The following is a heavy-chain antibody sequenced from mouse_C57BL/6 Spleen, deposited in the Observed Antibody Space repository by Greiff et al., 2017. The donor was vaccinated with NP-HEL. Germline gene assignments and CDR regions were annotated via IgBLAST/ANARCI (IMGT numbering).Heavy chain of an antibody. CDR2: IYPGSGNT. D-gene: IGHD1-1*01. CDR1: GYTFTDYY. Sequence: QVQLQQSGAELVRPGASVKLSCKASGYTFTDYYINWVKKRPGQGLEWIARIYPGSGNTYYNEKFKGKATLTAEKSSSTAYMQLSSLTSEDSAVYFCARYYYGYFDVWGTGTTVTVSS. J-gene: IGHJ1*03. CDR3: ARYYYGYFDV. V-gene: IGHV1-76*01.